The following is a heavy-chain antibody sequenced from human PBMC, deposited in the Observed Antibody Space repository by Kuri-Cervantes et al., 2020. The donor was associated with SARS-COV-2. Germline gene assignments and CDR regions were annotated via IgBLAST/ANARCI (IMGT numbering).Heavy chain of an antibody. CDR3: ARVGGYSGYVSPYSYYFDY. V-gene: IGHV1-69*13. J-gene: IGHJ4*02. D-gene: IGHD5-12*01. CDR2: IIPIFGTA. Sequence: SVKVSCKASGGTFSSYAISWVRQAPGQGLEWMGGIIPIFGTANYAQKFQGRVTITADESTSTAYMELSSLRSEDTAVYYCARVGGYSGYVSPYSYYFDYWGQGTLVTVSS. CDR1: GGTFSSYA.